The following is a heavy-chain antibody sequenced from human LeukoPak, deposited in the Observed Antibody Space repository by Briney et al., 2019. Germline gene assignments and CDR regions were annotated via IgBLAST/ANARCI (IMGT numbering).Heavy chain of an antibody. V-gene: IGHV3-30*02. CDR2: IRYDGSNK. CDR1: GFTFSNYG. Sequence: GGSLRLSCAASGFTFSNYGMHWVRQAPGKGLEWVAFIRYDGSNKYYADSVRGRFTISRDNSKNTLYLQMNSLRAEDTAVYYCANWYYYDSSGQGGDAFDIWGQGTMVTVSS. J-gene: IGHJ3*02. CDR3: ANWYYYDSSGQGGDAFDI. D-gene: IGHD3-22*01.